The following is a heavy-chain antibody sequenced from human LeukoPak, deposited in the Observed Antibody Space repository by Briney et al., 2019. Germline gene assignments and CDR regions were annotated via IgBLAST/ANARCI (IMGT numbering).Heavy chain of an antibody. CDR1: GASISSSNW. CDR2: VYHSGST. V-gene: IGHV4-4*02. Sequence: SETLSLTCTVSGASISSSNWWGWVRQTPGKGLEWIGEVYHSGSTNYNPSLKSRVTISIDMSKNQFSLKLSSVTAADTAVYYCARWIVVVPGAMTRWFDPWGQGTLVTVSS. J-gene: IGHJ5*02. CDR3: ARWIVVVPGAMTRWFDP. D-gene: IGHD2-2*01.